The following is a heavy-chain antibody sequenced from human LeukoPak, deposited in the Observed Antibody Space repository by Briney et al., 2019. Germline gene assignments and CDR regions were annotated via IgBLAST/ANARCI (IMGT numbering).Heavy chain of an antibody. Sequence: GGSLRLSCAASGFTFSSYDMNWVRQAPGKGLEWLSYISTSSRTIYYADSVKGRFTISRDNAKNSLYLQMNTLRAEDTAVYYCARGLGFWGQGTLVTVSS. D-gene: IGHD6-25*01. CDR3: ARGLGF. CDR2: ISTSSRTI. V-gene: IGHV3-48*01. CDR1: GFTFSSYD. J-gene: IGHJ4*02.